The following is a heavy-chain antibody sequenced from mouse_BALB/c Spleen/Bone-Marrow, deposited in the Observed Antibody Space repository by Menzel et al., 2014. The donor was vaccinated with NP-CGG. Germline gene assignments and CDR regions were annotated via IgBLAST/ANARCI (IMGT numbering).Heavy chain of an antibody. V-gene: IGHV4-1*02. CDR2: INPDSSTI. J-gene: IGHJ3*01. CDR3: ARRGLLRSQGFAY. D-gene: IGHD1-1*01. Sequence: EVKLMESGGGLVQPGGSLKLSCAASGFDFSRYWMSWVRQAPGKGLEWIGEINPDSSTINYTPSLKDKFLISRDNAKNTLYLQMSKVRSEDTALYYCARRGLLRSQGFAYWGQGTLVTVSA. CDR1: GFDFSRYW.